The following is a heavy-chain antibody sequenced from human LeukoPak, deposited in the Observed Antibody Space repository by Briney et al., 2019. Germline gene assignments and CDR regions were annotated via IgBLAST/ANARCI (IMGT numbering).Heavy chain of an antibody. CDR3: AKDRASYYGSGSYYEFVY. CDR1: GFTFSSYA. Sequence: GGSLRLSCAASGFTFSSYAMSWVRRAPGKGLEWVSAISGSGGSTYYADSVKGRFTISRDNSKNTLYLQMNSLRAEDTAVYYCAKDRASYYGSGSYYEFVYWGQGTLVTVSS. CDR2: ISGSGGST. D-gene: IGHD3-10*01. J-gene: IGHJ4*02. V-gene: IGHV3-23*01.